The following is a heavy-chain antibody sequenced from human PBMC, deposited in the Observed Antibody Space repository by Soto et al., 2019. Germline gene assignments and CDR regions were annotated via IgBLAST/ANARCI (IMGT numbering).Heavy chain of an antibody. CDR3: ARDNGFGESDV. D-gene: IGHD3-10*01. CDR1: GYSFTSYG. CDR2: ISAYNGNT. Sequence: QVQLVQSGAEVKKPGASVKVSCKASGYSFTSYGISWVRQAPGQGLELMGWISAYNGNTNYAHKRQVRVTMTTDTSTSTAHMELRRLRSADTAVYYWARDNGFGESDVWGQGTTVTVSS. V-gene: IGHV1-18*01. J-gene: IGHJ6*02.